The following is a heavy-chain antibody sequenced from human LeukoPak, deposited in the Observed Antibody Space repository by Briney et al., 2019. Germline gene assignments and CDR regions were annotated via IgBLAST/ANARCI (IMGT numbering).Heavy chain of an antibody. Sequence: NAGGSLRLSCAASGFTFSSYSMNWVRQAPGKGLEWVSSISSSSSYIYYADSVKGRFTISRDNSKNTLYLQMNSLRAEDTAVYYCVLSGGYGSGSPVDYWGQGTLVTVSS. D-gene: IGHD3-10*01. V-gene: IGHV3-21*01. J-gene: IGHJ4*02. CDR1: GFTFSSYS. CDR3: VLSGGYGSGSPVDY. CDR2: ISSSSSYI.